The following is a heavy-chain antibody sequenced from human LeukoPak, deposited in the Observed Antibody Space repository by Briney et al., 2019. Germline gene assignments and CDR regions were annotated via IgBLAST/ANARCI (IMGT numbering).Heavy chain of an antibody. Sequence: ASVKVSCKVSGYTLTELSMHWVRQAPGKGLEWMGGFDPEDGETIYAQKFQGRVTMTEDTSTDTAYMELSSLRSEDTAVYYCALQGYSSSWYLYDYWGQGTLVTVSS. CDR3: ALQGYSSSWYLYDY. D-gene: IGHD6-13*01. V-gene: IGHV1-24*01. CDR1: GYTLTELS. J-gene: IGHJ4*02. CDR2: FDPEDGET.